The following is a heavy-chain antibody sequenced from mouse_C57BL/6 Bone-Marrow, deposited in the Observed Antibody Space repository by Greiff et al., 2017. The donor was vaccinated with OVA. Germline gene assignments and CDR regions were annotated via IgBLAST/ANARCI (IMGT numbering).Heavy chain of an antibody. CDR2: ILPSIGST. Sequence: QVQLQQSGSELRSPGSSVKLSCKDFDSEVFPIAYMSWVRQKPGHGFEWIGGILPSIGSTIYGEKFEDKATLDADTLSNTAYLELNSLTSEDSAIYYCARYTTVVATPYWYFDVWGTGTTVTVSS. D-gene: IGHD1-1*01. CDR3: ARYTTVVATPYWYFDV. V-gene: IGHV15-2*01. CDR1: DSEVFPIAY. J-gene: IGHJ1*03.